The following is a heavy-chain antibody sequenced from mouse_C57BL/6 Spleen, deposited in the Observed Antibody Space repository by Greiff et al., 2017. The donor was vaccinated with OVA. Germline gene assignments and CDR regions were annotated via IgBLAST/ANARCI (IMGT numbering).Heavy chain of an antibody. CDR1: GYTFTEYT. V-gene: IGHV1-62-2*01. Sequence: QVQLQQSGAELVKPGASVKLSCKASGYTFTEYTIHWVKQRSGQGLEWIGWFYPGSGSIKYNEKFKDKATLTADKSSSTAYMELSRLTSEDSAVYFCARHEDLGHYYGISYDYWGQGTTLTVSS. CDR2: FYPGSGSI. J-gene: IGHJ2*01. D-gene: IGHD1-1*01. CDR3: ARHEDLGHYYGISYDY.